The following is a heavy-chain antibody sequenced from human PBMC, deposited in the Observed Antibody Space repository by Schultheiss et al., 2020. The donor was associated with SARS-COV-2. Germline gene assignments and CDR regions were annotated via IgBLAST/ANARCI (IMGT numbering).Heavy chain of an antibody. CDR1: GFTFNKYA. V-gene: IGHV3-23*01. Sequence: GGSLRLSCAASGFTFNKYAMNWVRQAPGKGLEWVSGIGRSGDRTYYADSVKGLFTISRDNSKNALFLQMNSLRVEDTAVYYCARLAYCSGECYPAWGQGTLVTVSS. D-gene: IGHD2-21*01. CDR3: ARLAYCSGECYPA. CDR2: IGRSGDRT. J-gene: IGHJ5*02.